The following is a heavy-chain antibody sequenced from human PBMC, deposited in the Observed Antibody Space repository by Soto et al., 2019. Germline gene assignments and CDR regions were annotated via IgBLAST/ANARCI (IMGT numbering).Heavy chain of an antibody. CDR3: ARDHSDFWSGYYTDYYGMDV. J-gene: IGHJ6*02. Sequence: GASVKVSCKAFGGAFSSNAISWMRQAPGQGLEWIGTISPIFGSAAYAQRFQGRVTITADVPTNTAYMELRSLRSEDTAIYYCARDHSDFWSGYYTDYYGMDVWGQGTTVTVS. CDR2: ISPIFGSA. CDR1: GGAFSSNA. D-gene: IGHD3-3*01. V-gene: IGHV1-69*13.